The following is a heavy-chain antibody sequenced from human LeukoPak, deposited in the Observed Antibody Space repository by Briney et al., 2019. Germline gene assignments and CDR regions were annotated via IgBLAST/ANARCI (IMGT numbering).Heavy chain of an antibody. CDR1: GYTFTSYE. CDR3: ARKGSSWMGFDP. Sequence: ASVKVSCKASGYTFTSYEINWVRQATGQGLEWMGWMNPNSGNTGYAQKFQGRVTMTRNTSISTAYMELSSLRSEDTAVYYCARKGSSWMGFDPWGQGTLVTVSS. CDR2: MNPNSGNT. D-gene: IGHD6-13*01. J-gene: IGHJ5*02. V-gene: IGHV1-8*01.